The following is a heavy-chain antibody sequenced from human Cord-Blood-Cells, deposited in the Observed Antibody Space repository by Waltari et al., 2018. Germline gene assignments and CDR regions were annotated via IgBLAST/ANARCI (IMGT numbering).Heavy chain of an antibody. CDR1: GFTLSNAW. CDR2: IKSKTDGGTT. V-gene: IGHV3-15*01. CDR3: TTDPHYWYFDL. J-gene: IGHJ2*01. Sequence: EVQLVVSGGGLVKCGGSLRLSCAASGFTLSNAWLSCVREAPGKGREWVGRIKSKTDGGTTDYAAPVKGRFTISRDDSKNTLYLQMNSLKTEDTAVYYCTTDPHYWYFDLWGRGTLVTVSS.